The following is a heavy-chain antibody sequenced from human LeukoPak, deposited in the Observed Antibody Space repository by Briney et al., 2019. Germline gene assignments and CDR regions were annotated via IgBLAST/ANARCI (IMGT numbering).Heavy chain of an antibody. Sequence: GGSLRLSCAASGFTFSSYWMSWVRKAPGKGLEWVANIKKDGTEKKYVDSVKGRFTISRDNAKNSLYLQMNSLRAEDTALYYCAREGGSGWYSGWFDPWGQGTLVTVSS. D-gene: IGHD6-19*01. CDR3: AREGGSGWYSGWFDP. V-gene: IGHV3-7*01. J-gene: IGHJ5*02. CDR2: IKKDGTEK. CDR1: GFTFSSYW.